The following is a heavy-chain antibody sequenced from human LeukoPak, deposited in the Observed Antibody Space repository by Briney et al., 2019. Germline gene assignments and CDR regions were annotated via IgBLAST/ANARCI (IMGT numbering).Heavy chain of an antibody. CDR3: VRVRVLWFDLDAFDI. Sequence: GGSLRLSCAASGFTFSSYAMHWVRQAPGKGLEWVAVISYDGSNKYYADSVKGRFTISRDNSKNTLYLQMNSLRAEDTAVYYCVRVRVLWFDLDAFDIWGQGTMVTVSS. V-gene: IGHV3-30*04. J-gene: IGHJ3*02. CDR1: GFTFSSYA. D-gene: IGHD3-10*01. CDR2: ISYDGSNK.